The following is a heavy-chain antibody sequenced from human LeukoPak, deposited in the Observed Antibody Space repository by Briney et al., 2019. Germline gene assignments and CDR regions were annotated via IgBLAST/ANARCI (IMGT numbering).Heavy chain of an antibody. Sequence: GGSLRLSCAASGFTFSDYYMSWLRQAPGKGLEWVSYISSSGSTIYYADSVKGRFTISRDNAKNSLYLQMNSLRAEDTAVYYCARARTLYYFDYWGQGTLVTVSS. CDR2: ISSSGSTI. J-gene: IGHJ4*02. D-gene: IGHD2/OR15-2a*01. CDR1: GFTFSDYY. CDR3: ARARTLYYFDY. V-gene: IGHV3-11*01.